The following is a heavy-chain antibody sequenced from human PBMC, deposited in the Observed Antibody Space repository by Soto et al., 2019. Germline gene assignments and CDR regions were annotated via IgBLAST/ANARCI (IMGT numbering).Heavy chain of an antibody. CDR1: GFTFSDYY. D-gene: IGHD1-26*01. V-gene: IGHV3-11*04. CDR2: MSSSGDYI. J-gene: IGHJ5*02. CDR3: ARDPQEWEHLLDL. Sequence: GGSLRLSCAASGFTFSDYYMSWIRQAPGKGLEWVAYMSSSGDYINYGISVRGRFTISRDNARNSLFLQMNSLRAEDTALYYCARDPQEWEHLLDLWGQGTLVTVSS.